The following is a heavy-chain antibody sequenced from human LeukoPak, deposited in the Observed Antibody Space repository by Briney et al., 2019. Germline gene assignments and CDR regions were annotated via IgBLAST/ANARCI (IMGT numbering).Heavy chain of an antibody. V-gene: IGHV1-69*13. CDR3: ARVKDGGDYYYYMDV. J-gene: IGHJ6*03. CDR1: GGTFSSYA. CDR2: IIPIFGTA. Sequence: ASVKVSCKASGGTFSSYAISWVRQAPGQGLEWMGGIIPIFGTANYAQKFQGRVTITADESTSTAYMELSSLRSEDTAVYYCARVKDGGDYYYYMDVWGKGTTVTVSS. D-gene: IGHD2-21*01.